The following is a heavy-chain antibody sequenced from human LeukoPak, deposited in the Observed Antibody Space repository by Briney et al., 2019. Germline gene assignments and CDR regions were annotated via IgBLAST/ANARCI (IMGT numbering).Heavy chain of an antibody. CDR3: AKLHLGYCSGGSCYFDY. CDR2: TSDSGGST. CDR1: GFTFISYA. D-gene: IGHD2-15*01. J-gene: IGHJ4*02. V-gene: IGHV3-23*01. Sequence: PGGSLRLSCAASGFTFISYAMSWVRQAPGKGLEWVSTTSDSGGSTYYADSVKGRFTISRDNSKNTLYLQMNSLRAEDTAVYYCAKLHLGYCSGGSCYFDYWGQGTLVTVSS.